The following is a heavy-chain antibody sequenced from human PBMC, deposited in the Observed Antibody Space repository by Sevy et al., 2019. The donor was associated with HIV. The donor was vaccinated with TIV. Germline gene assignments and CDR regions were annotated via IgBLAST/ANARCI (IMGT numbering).Heavy chain of an antibody. Sequence: GGSLRLSCVVSGFTFSNFGMNWARQAPGKGLEWVAVIWSDGSKDYYVDSVKGRFTVSRDNFKNTLYLQMDSLRVEDTAVYYCATNGRGLPECRGDCQTAEYFHHWGQGTPVTVSS. CDR1: GFTFSNFG. J-gene: IGHJ1*01. D-gene: IGHD2-21*01. CDR2: IWSDGSKD. V-gene: IGHV3-33*08. CDR3: ATNGRGLPECRGDCQTAEYFHH.